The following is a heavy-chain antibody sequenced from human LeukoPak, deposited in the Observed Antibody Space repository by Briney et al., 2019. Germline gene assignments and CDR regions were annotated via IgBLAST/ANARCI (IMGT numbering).Heavy chain of an antibody. Sequence: PGGSLKLSCVASGFTFSGSAMHWVRQASGKGLEWVGRISNRANSYATAYAASVKGRFTISRDDSKNTAYLQMNSLTTEDTAVYYCTSPTTAPGTTQSGGWGQGTLVTVSS. CDR3: TSPTTAPGTTQSGG. CDR2: ISNRANSYAT. CDR1: GFTFSGSA. J-gene: IGHJ4*02. V-gene: IGHV3-73*01. D-gene: IGHD6-13*01.